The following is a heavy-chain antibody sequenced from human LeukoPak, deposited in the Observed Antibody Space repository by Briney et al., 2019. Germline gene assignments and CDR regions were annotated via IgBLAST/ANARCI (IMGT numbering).Heavy chain of an antibody. CDR2: IYYTGST. J-gene: IGHJ4*02. D-gene: IGHD4-17*01. Sequence: SETLSLTCTVSGGSISSYYWSCIRQPPGKGLEWIGYIYYTGSTNYNPSLKSRVTISVDTSKNQFSLKLSAVTAADTAVYYCARGVDYVVDKWGQGTLVTVSS. CDR3: ARGVDYVVDK. CDR1: GGSISSYY. V-gene: IGHV4-59*08.